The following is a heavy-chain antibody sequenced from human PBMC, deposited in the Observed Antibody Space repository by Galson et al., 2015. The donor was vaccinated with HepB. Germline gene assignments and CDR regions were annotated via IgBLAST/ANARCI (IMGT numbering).Heavy chain of an antibody. CDR2: IEAIDSRT. Sequence: SLRLSCAASGFTSSNHAMTWVRQAPGKGLEWLSGIEAIDSRTYHAESVKGRFTISRDNSKNTVYLRMNGLRVDDTAVYFCARVLKLATWGFDPWGQGTLVTVSS. CDR3: ARVLKLATWGFDP. J-gene: IGHJ5*02. CDR1: GFTSSNHA. D-gene: IGHD1-1*01. V-gene: IGHV3-23*01.